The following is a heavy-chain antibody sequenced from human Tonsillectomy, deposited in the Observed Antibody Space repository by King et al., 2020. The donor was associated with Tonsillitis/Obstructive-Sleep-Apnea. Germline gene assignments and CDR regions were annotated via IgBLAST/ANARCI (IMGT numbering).Heavy chain of an antibody. V-gene: IGHV5-51*01. CDR1: GYSFTSYW. D-gene: IGHD2-2*02. J-gene: IGHJ3*02. CDR2: IYPGDSDT. CDR3: ARLANYCSSTSCYTLGAFDI. Sequence: DGQLVQSGAEVKKPGESLNISCKGSGYSFTSYWIGWVRQMLGKGLEWMGIIYPGDSDTRYSPSFQGQVTISADKSISTAYLQWSSLKASDTAMYYCARLANYCSSTSCYTLGAFDIWGQGTMVTVSS.